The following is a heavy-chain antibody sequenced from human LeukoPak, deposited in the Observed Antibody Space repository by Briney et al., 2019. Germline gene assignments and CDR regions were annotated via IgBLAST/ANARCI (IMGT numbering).Heavy chain of an antibody. V-gene: IGHV1-69*04. CDR2: IIPILGIA. J-gene: IGHJ6*02. Sequence: GASVKVSCKASGGTFSSYAISWVRQAPGQGLEWMGRIIPILGIANYAQKFQGRVTITADKSTSTAYMELSSLRSEDTAVYYCASVGLNYYGSGSEYYYGMDVWGQGTTVTVSS. D-gene: IGHD3-10*01. CDR1: GGTFSSYA. CDR3: ASVGLNYYGSGSEYYYGMDV.